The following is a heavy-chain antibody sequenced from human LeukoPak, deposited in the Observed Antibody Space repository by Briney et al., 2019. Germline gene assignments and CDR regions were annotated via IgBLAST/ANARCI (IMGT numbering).Heavy chain of an antibody. J-gene: IGHJ4*02. D-gene: IGHD6-13*01. Sequence: SGGSLRLSCAASGFTFSDYWMSWVRQAPGKGLEWVANIKPDGSETFFVDSVKGRFTISRDNARNSLYLQMNSLTAEDTAVYYCARPIAAAGQDYWGQGTPVTVSS. V-gene: IGHV3-7*01. CDR3: ARPIAAAGQDY. CDR1: GFTFSDYW. CDR2: IKPDGSET.